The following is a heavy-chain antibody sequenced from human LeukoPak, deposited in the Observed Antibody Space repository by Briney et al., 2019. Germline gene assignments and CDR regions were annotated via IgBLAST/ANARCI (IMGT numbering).Heavy chain of an antibody. V-gene: IGHV3-23*01. CDR2: ITTDGSGA. J-gene: IGHJ1*01. CDR3: AKGVLGAGSLLEYFQH. Sequence: GGSLRLSCAASGFAFRYYDMIWVRQAPGRGLEWVSGITTDGSGAYYADSVKGRFTVSRDNSKNTVFLQMNSLRGEDAAIYYCAKGVLGAGSLLEYFQHWGQGTLVTVSS. CDR1: GFAFRYYD. D-gene: IGHD3-10*01.